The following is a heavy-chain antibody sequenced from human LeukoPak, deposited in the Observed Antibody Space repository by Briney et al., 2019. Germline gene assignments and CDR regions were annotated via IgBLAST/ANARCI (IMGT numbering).Heavy chain of an antibody. J-gene: IGHJ6*02. CDR1: GGSISSGGYY. D-gene: IGHD2-15*01. Sequence: SETLSLTCTVSGGSISSGGYYWSWIRQHPGKGLEWIGCIYYSGSTYYNPSLKSRVTISVDTSKNQFSLKLSSVTAADTAVYYCARDGSGSGRSYGMDVWGQGTTVTVSS. CDR2: IYYSGST. CDR3: ARDGSGSGRSYGMDV. V-gene: IGHV4-31*03.